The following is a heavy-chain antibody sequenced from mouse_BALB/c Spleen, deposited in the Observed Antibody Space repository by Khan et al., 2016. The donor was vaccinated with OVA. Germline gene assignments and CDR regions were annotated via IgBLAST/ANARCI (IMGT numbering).Heavy chain of an antibody. Sequence: QVQLKQSGPGLVQPSQSLSITCTVSGFSLTSYGVHWVRQSPGKGLEWLGVIWSGGGTDYNAAFISRLSISKDNSKTQVFFKMNSLKANDTAIYYCARIFIGTTDYAMDYWGQGTSVTVSS. V-gene: IGHV2-2*02. D-gene: IGHD2-14*01. CDR1: GFSLTSYG. J-gene: IGHJ4*01. CDR2: IWSGGGT. CDR3: ARIFIGTTDYAMDY.